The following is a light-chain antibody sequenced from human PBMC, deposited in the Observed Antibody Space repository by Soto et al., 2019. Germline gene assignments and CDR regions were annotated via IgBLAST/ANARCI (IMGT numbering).Light chain of an antibody. CDR1: SSDVGSYNY. CDR2: DVS. Sequence: QSALTQPASVSGSPGQSITISCTGTSSDVGSYNYVSWHQQRPGQVPKLMIYDVSYRPSEISHRFSGSKSGHTASLTISGLQAEDEADYYCSSYTSSGIRYVFGTGTQLTVL. V-gene: IGLV2-14*01. CDR3: SSYTSSGIRYV. J-gene: IGLJ1*01.